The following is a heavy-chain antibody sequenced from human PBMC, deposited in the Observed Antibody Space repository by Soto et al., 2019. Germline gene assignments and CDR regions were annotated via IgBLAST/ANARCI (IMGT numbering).Heavy chain of an antibody. CDR1: GFTFSSYW. V-gene: IGHV3-7*01. Sequence: GGSLRLSCAASGFTFSSYWMSWVRQAPGKGLEWVANIKQDGSEKYYVDSVKGRFTISRDNAKNSLYLQMNSLRAEDTAVYYCARDEMNVLVGEFDIWGQGTMVTVSS. CDR3: ARDEMNVLVGEFDI. D-gene: IGHD2-8*02. CDR2: IKQDGSEK. J-gene: IGHJ3*02.